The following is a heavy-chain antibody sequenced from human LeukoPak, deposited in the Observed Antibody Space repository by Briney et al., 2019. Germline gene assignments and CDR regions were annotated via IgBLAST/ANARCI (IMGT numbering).Heavy chain of an antibody. D-gene: IGHD2-2*01. J-gene: IGHJ4*02. CDR3: ARGTSKPAATLFDY. Sequence: PGGSLRLSCAASGFTFSSYAMHWVRQAPGKGLEYVSAISSNGGSTYYANSMKGRFTISRDNSKNTLYLQMGSLRAEDMAVYYCARGTSKPAATLFDYWGQGTLVTVSS. CDR2: ISSNGGST. V-gene: IGHV3-64*01. CDR1: GFTFSSYA.